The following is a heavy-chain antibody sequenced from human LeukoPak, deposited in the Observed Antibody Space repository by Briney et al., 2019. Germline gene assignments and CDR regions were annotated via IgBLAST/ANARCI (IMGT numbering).Heavy chain of an antibody. CDR3: ARGPRNYFDY. Sequence: GGSLRLSCAASGFSFDDYAMHWLRQAPGKGLQWVSGISWNSGSEGYADSVKGRFTISRDNAKNSLYLQMNSLRAEDTAVYYCARGPRNYFDYWGQGTLVTVSS. CDR2: ISWNSGSE. J-gene: IGHJ4*02. CDR1: GFSFDDYA. V-gene: IGHV3-9*01. D-gene: IGHD7-27*01.